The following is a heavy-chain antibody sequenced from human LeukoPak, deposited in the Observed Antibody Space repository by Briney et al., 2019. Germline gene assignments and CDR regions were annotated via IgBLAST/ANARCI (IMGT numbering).Heavy chain of an antibody. Sequence: SVKVSCKASGGTFSSYAISWVRQAPGPGLEWMGRIIPIFSTANYAQKFQGRVTITTDESTSTAYMELSSLRSEDTAVYYCARGPISFGDPIYQHWGQGTLVTVSS. CDR3: ARGPISFGDPIYQH. D-gene: IGHD2-21*02. CDR2: IIPIFSTA. CDR1: GGTFSSYA. J-gene: IGHJ1*01. V-gene: IGHV1-69*05.